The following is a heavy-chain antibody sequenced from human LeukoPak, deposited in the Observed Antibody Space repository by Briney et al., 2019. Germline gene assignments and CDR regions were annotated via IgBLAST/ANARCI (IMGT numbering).Heavy chain of an antibody. J-gene: IGHJ6*02. Sequence: SETLSLTCTVSGASISSSSYYWGWVRQPPGKGLEWIGAIYYTGNTYFNPSLKSRLTISVDTSKNQFSLKLDSVTAADTAVYYCARQPSLRVDYYYSMDVWGQGTTVTVSS. CDR2: IYYTGNT. CDR1: GASISSSSYY. V-gene: IGHV4-39*01. D-gene: IGHD2-8*02. CDR3: ARQPSLRVDYYYSMDV.